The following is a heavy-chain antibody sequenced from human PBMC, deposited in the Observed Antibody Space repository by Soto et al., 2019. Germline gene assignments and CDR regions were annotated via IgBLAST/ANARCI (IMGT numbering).Heavy chain of an antibody. CDR3: AKLLEWLSYHDYFDY. J-gene: IGHJ4*02. D-gene: IGHD3-3*01. V-gene: IGHV3-23*01. CDR1: GFTFSSYA. Sequence: GGSLRLSCAASGFTFSSYAMSWVRQAPGKGLEWVSAISGSGGSTYYADSVKGRFTISRDNSKNTLYLQMNSLRAEDTAVYYCAKLLEWLSYHDYFDYWGQGTLVTVSS. CDR2: ISGSGGST.